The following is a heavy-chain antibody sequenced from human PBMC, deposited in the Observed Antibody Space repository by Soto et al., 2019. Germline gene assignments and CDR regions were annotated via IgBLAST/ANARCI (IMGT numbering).Heavy chain of an antibody. J-gene: IGHJ5*02. CDR2: IAPNNGYT. D-gene: IGHD2-21*02. CDR1: GYIFTDYY. Sequence: QVQLVQSGAEVKKPGASVKVPCKASGYIFTDYYIHWVRQTPGQGLEWMGFIAPNNGYTHYAQKFRGRVSLTRDTSSSTAYMELSGLKSDDTAVYSCARGGNSVTGSWSFENWLDPWGQGTLVTVSS. V-gene: IGHV1-2*02. CDR3: ARGGNSVTGSWSFENWLDP.